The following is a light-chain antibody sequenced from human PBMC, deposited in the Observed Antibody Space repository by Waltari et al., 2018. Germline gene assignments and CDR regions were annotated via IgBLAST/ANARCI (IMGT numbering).Light chain of an antibody. V-gene: IGLV2-14*01. CDR1: SSDVGGYNS. J-gene: IGLJ1*01. Sequence: QSALTQPASVSGSPGQSITISCTGTSSDVGGYNSVSWYQQHPGKAPQLMIYAVSNRPSGVSHRFSGSSSGNTASLTISGLQAEDEADYYCSSYTSSNTLLYVFGTGTKVTVL. CDR3: SSYTSSNTLLYV. CDR2: AVS.